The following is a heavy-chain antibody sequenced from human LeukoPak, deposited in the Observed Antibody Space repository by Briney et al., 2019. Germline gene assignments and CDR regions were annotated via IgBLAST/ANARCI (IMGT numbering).Heavy chain of an antibody. V-gene: IGHV4-39*07. CDR1: GGSISSSSYY. J-gene: IGHJ3*02. Sequence: PSETLSLTCTVSGGSISSSSYYWGWIRQPPGKGLEWIGRIYYSGSTYYNPSLKSRVTISVDTSKNQFSLKLSSVTAADTAVYYCARDTHHVVVVAATTSDAFDIWGQGTMVTVSS. D-gene: IGHD2-15*01. CDR3: ARDTHHVVVVAATTSDAFDI. CDR2: IYYSGST.